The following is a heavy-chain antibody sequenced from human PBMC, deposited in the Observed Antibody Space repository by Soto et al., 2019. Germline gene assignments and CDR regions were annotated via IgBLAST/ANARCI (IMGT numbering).Heavy chain of an antibody. CDR2: INSDGAT. CDR1: GFTFSDYA. D-gene: IGHD6-19*01. CDR3: ASRPRGSVAGTLDS. J-gene: IGHJ5*01. Sequence: GGSLRLSCAASGFTFSDYAMSWVRQAPGKGLEWVSVINSDGATYYADSVEGRFSISRDNSKSTLCLQMNSLSVEDTAIYYCASRPRGSVAGTLDSWGKGSLVTVSS. V-gene: IGHV3-23*01.